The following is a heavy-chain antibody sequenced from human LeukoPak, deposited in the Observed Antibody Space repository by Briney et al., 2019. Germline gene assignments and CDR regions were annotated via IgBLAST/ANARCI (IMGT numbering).Heavy chain of an antibody. D-gene: IGHD5-18*01. CDR1: GFTFSSSW. CDR2: IKQDGSEK. V-gene: IGHV3-7*01. J-gene: IGHJ3*02. Sequence: QPGGSLRLSCAASGFTFSSSWMTWVRQAPGKGLEWVANIKQDGSEKYYVDSVKGRFTISRDNAKNSLYLQMNSLRAEDTAVYYCARDCSGYSYGPRAFDIWGQGTMVTVSS. CDR3: ARDCSGYSYGPRAFDI.